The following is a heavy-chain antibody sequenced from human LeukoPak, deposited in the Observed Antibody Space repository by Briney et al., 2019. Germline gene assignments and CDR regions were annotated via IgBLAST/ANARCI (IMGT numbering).Heavy chain of an antibody. D-gene: IGHD3-22*01. J-gene: IGHJ4*02. V-gene: IGHV4-39*01. CDR3: ARHGLYYYDSSGTTY. Sequence: PSETLSLTCTVSGGSISSSSYYWGWIRQPPGKGLERIGSIYYSGSTYYNPSLKSRVTISVDTSKNQFSLKLSSVTAADTAVYYCARHGLYYYDSSGTTYWGQGTLVTVSS. CDR1: GGSISSSSYY. CDR2: IYYSGST.